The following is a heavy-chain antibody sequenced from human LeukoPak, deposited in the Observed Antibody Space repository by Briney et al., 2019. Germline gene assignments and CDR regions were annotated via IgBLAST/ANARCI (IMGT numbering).Heavy chain of an antibody. CDR1: AYTFSSYG. J-gene: IGHJ4*02. Sequence: ASVKVSCKASAYTFSSYGISWVRQAPGQGLEWMGWISAYNGNRNYAQKLQGRVSMSTDTATSTAYVELRRLRSDDTAVYYCARKDYYDSSGYSDYWGQGTLVTVSS. V-gene: IGHV1-18*01. CDR2: ISAYNGNR. CDR3: ARKDYYDSSGYSDY. D-gene: IGHD3-22*01.